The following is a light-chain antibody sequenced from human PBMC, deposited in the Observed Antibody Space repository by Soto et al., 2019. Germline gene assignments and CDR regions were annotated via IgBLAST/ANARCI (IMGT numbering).Light chain of an antibody. V-gene: IGLV2-14*01. CDR2: DVS. CDR3: SSYTSATTYV. J-gene: IGLJ1*01. CDR1: SSDVGAYNY. Sequence: QSALTQPASVSGSPGQSITISCTGTSSDVGAYNYDSWYQQYPGEAPKVIIYDVSHRPAGVYNRFSGSKSINTASLTISGRQTQDEADYYCSSYTSATTYVFGTGTKLTVL.